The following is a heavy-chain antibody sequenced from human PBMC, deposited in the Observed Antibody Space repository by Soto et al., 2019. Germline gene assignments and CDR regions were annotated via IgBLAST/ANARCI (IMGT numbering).Heavy chain of an antibody. D-gene: IGHD2-2*02. Sequence: QVQLVESGGGVVQPGRSLRLSCAASGFTFSSYGMHWVRQAPGKGLEWVAVIWYDGSNKYYADSVKGRFTISRDNSKNTLYLQMNSLRAEDTAVYYCARDRRLPAAIPGYYYYGMDVWGQGTTVTVSS. CDR1: GFTFSSYG. V-gene: IGHV3-33*01. CDR2: IWYDGSNK. J-gene: IGHJ6*02. CDR3: ARDRRLPAAIPGYYYYGMDV.